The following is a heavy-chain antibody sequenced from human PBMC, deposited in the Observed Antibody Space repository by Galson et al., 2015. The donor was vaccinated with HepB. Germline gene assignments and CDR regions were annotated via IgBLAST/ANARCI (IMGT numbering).Heavy chain of an antibody. J-gene: IGHJ3*02. D-gene: IGHD3-3*01. Sequence: SLRLSCAASGFTFSSYSMNWVRQAPGKGLEWVSSISSSSSYIYYADSVKGRFTISRDNAKNSLYLQMNSLRAEDTAVYYCARVHWSDAFDIWGQGTMVTVSS. CDR3: ARVHWSDAFDI. CDR2: ISSSSSYI. V-gene: IGHV3-21*01. CDR1: GFTFSSYS.